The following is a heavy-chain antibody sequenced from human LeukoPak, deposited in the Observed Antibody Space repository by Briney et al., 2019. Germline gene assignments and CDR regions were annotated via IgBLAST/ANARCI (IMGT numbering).Heavy chain of an antibody. CDR2: MNPNSGNT. V-gene: IGHV1-8*01. CDR3: ARGKSTMVRGGGWFDP. D-gene: IGHD3-10*01. Sequence: ASVKVSCKASGYTFTSYDINWVRQATGQGLEWMGWMNPNSGNTGYAQKFQGRVTMTRNTSISTAYMELSSLRSEDTAVYYCARGKSTMVRGGGWFDPWGQGTLVTVSS. J-gene: IGHJ5*02. CDR1: GYTFTSYD.